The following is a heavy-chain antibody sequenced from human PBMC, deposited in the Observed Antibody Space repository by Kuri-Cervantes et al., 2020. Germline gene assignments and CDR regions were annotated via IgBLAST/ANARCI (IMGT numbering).Heavy chain of an antibody. V-gene: IGHV4-30-4*08. D-gene: IGHD6-13*01. Sequence: SQTLSLTCAVYGGSFSGYYWSWIRQPPGKGLEWIGYIYYSGSTYYNPSLKSRVTISVDTSKNQFSLKLSSVTAADTAVYYCARVSRIALDYWGQGTLVTVSS. CDR2: IYYSGST. J-gene: IGHJ4*02. CDR3: ARVSRIALDY. CDR1: GGSFSGYY.